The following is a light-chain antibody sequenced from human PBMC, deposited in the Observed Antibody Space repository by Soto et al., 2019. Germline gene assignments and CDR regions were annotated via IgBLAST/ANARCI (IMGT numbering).Light chain of an antibody. CDR3: AAWEDSLSGPV. J-gene: IGLJ2*01. CDR2: KNN. V-gene: IGLV1-47*01. Sequence: QSVLTQPPSASGTPGQRVSISCSGSGSNIGSNYVFWYQQFPGTAPKLLIYKNNQRPSGVPDRFAGSKSGTSASLAISGLRSDDEADYYCAAWEDSLSGPVFGGGTKLTVL. CDR1: GSNIGSNY.